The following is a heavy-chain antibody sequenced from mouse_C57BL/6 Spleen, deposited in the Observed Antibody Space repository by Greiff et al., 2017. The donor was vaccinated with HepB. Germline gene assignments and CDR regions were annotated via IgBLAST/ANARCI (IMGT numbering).Heavy chain of an antibody. J-gene: IGHJ2*01. Sequence: QVQLQQPGAELVKPGASVKLSCKASGYTFTSYWMHWVKQRPGQGLEWIGMIHPNSGSTNYNEKFKSKATLTVDKSSSTAYMQLSSLTSEDSAVYDCARSDYYHYCDYWGQGTTLTVSS. D-gene: IGHD1-1*01. CDR2: IHPNSGST. V-gene: IGHV1-64*01. CDR1: GYTFTSYW. CDR3: ARSDYYHYCDY.